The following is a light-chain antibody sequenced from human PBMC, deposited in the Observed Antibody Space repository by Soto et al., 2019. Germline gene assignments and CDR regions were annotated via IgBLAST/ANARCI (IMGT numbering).Light chain of an antibody. CDR3: QQTYRTPYT. V-gene: IGKV1-39*01. CDR1: QSISVY. CDR2: AAS. Sequence: DIQVTQSPSSLPVSIGERITITCRSSQSISVYLNWYQKKPGTPPKLLIYAASNLQGGVPSRFSGRGSGTDFTLTISSLQPEDFATYYCQQTYRTPYTFGQGTKLEI. J-gene: IGKJ2*01.